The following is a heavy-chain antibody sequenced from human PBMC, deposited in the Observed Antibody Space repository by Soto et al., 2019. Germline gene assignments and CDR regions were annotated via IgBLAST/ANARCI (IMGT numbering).Heavy chain of an antibody. V-gene: IGHV3-30*03. D-gene: IGHD2-21*02. CDR2: ISYDGSNK. CDR3: ATPFSDSTSGFDY. Sequence: QPGGSLRLSCAASGFTFSSYGMHWVRQAPGKGLEWVAVISYDGSNKYYADSVKGRFTISRDNSKNTLYLQMNSLRAEDTAVYYCATPFSDSTSGFDYWGQGTLVTVSS. CDR1: GFTFSSYG. J-gene: IGHJ4*02.